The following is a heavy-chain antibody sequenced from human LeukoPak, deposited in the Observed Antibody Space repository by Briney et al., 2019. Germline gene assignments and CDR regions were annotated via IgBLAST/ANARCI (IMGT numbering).Heavy chain of an antibody. V-gene: IGHV3-23*01. Sequence: PGGSLRLSCAASGFTFSSYAMSWVRQAPGKGLEWVSAISGSGGSTYYADSVKGRFTISRDNSKNTLYLQMNSLRAEDTAVYYCARDRGGSGWSKDYYGMDVWGQGTTVTVSS. CDR2: ISGSGGST. CDR1: GFTFSSYA. D-gene: IGHD6-19*01. CDR3: ARDRGGSGWSKDYYGMDV. J-gene: IGHJ6*02.